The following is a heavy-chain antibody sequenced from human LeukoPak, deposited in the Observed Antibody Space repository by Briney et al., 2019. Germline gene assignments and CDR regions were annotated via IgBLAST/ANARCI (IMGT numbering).Heavy chain of an antibody. J-gene: IGHJ3*02. Sequence: PGGSLRLSCAASGFTFSSYWMHWARQAPGKGLVWVSHINNDGSSTTYADSVKGRFTISRDNAKKTLYLKMNSLRDEDSAVYYCARVAYYYDSRDYYSHAFDIWGQGTMVTVSS. D-gene: IGHD3-22*01. CDR3: ARVAYYYDSRDYYSHAFDI. V-gene: IGHV3-74*01. CDR1: GFTFSSYW. CDR2: INNDGSST.